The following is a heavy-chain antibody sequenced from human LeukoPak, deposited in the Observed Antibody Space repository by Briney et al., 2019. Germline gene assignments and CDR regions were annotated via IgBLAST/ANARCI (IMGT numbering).Heavy chain of an antibody. CDR2: INPNSGGT. J-gene: IGHJ4*02. V-gene: IGHV1-2*02. CDR3: ASFFVVVTAIQQYYFDY. D-gene: IGHD2-21*02. Sequence: EASVKVSCKASGYTFTGYYMHWVRQAPGQGLEWMGWINPNSGGTNYAQKFQGRVTMTRDTSISTAYMELSRLRSDDTAVYYCASFFVVVTAIQQYYFDYWGQGTLVTVSS. CDR1: GYTFTGYY.